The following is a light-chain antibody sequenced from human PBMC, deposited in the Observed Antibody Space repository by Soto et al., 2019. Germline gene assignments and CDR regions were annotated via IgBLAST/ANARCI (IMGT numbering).Light chain of an antibody. V-gene: IGLV2-8*01. CDR3: SSYAGSNNWV. J-gene: IGLJ3*02. CDR2: EVS. Sequence: QSVLTQPPSASGSPGQSVTISCTGTSSDVGGYNYVSWYQQHPGKAPKLMIYEVSRRPSGVPDRFSVSKSGNTASLTVSGLQAEDEADYYCSSYAGSNNWVFGGGTQLTVL. CDR1: SSDVGGYNY.